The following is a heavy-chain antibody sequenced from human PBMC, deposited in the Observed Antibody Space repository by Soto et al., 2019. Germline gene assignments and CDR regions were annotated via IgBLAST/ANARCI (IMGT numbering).Heavy chain of an antibody. V-gene: IGHV1-46*01. J-gene: IGHJ4*02. D-gene: IGHD3-16*01. CDR1: GYTFTSYY. CDR2: INPSGGST. Sequence: ASVKVSCKASGYTFTSYYMHWVRQAPGQGLEWMGIINPSGGSTSYAQKFQGRVTMTRDTSTSTVYMELSSLRSEDTAVYYCANWGGLNFPRLYWGPGTLVTVSS. CDR3: ANWGGLNFPRLY.